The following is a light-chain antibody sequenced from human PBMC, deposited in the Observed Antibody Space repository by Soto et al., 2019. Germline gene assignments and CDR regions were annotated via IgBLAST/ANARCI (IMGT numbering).Light chain of an antibody. CDR3: ASYTDISTVV. J-gene: IGLJ3*02. Sequence: QSVLTQPASVSGSPGQSITISCIGTSNDVGAYNYVSWYQQHPGKAPKLMISEVTNRPSGVSNRFSGSKSGNTASLTISGLQTDDEADYYCASYTDISTVVFGGGTKLTVL. CDR1: SNDVGAYNY. V-gene: IGLV2-14*01. CDR2: EVT.